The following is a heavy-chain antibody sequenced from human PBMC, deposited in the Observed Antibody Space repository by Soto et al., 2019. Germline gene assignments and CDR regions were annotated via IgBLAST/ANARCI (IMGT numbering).Heavy chain of an antibody. V-gene: IGHV3-21*01. CDR3: ARDQPGYSYGYGLGY. CDR2: ISSSSSYI. D-gene: IGHD5-18*01. CDR1: GFTFSSYS. J-gene: IGHJ4*02. Sequence: GGSLRLSCAASGFTFSSYSMNWVRQAPGKGLEWVSSISSSSSYIYYADSVKGRFTISRDNAKNSLYLQMNSLRAEDTAVYYCARDQPGYSYGYGLGYWGQETLVTVSS.